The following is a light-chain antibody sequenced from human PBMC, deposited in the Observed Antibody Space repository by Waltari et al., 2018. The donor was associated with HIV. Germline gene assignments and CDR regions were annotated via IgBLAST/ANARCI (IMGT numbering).Light chain of an antibody. CDR1: QSVSSN. CDR3: QQFNNWPQGT. V-gene: IGKV3-15*01. CDR2: GAS. Sequence: EIVMTQSPATLSVSPGERATLSCRASQSVSSNLAWYQQKPGQAPRLLIYGASTRATGIPARFSGGGSGTEFTLTISSLQSEDFAVYYCQQFNNWPQGTFGQGTKVEI. J-gene: IGKJ1*01.